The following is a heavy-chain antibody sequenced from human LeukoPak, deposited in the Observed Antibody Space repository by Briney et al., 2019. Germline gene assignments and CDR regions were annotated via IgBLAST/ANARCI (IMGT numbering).Heavy chain of an antibody. J-gene: IGHJ3*02. CDR1: GFTFSSYA. Sequence: GGSLRLSCAASGFTFSSYAMHWVRQAPGKGLEWVAVISYDGSNKYYADSVKGRFTISRDNSKNTLYLQMNSLRAEDTAVYYCARDQDDLGAFDIRGQGTMVTVSS. D-gene: IGHD3-3*01. CDR3: ARDQDDLGAFDI. V-gene: IGHV3-30-3*01. CDR2: ISYDGSNK.